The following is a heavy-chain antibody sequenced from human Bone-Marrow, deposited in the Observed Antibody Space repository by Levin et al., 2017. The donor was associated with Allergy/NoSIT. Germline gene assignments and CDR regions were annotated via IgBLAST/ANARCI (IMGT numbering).Heavy chain of an antibody. CDR1: GFTVSSNY. CDR3: ARDRRITIFGVAPKRPHYYYYGMDV. CDR2: IYSGGST. D-gene: IGHD3-3*01. J-gene: IGHJ6*02. V-gene: IGHV3-53*01. Sequence: PGGSLRLSCAASGFTVSSNYMSWVRQAPGKGLEWVSVIYSGGSTYYADSVKGRFTISRDNSKNTLYLQMNSLRAEDTAVYYCARDRRITIFGVAPKRPHYYYYGMDVWGQGTTVTVSS.